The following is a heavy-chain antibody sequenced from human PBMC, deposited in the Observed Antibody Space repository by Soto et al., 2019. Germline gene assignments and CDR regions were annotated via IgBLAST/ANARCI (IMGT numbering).Heavy chain of an antibody. D-gene: IGHD2-15*01. Sequence: GGSLRLSCAASGFTFSSYAMGWVRQGPGKGLEWVAVVSIGGSTHYADSVRGRFTISRDNSKNTLSLQMNSLTAEETAVYFCAKRRGAGGHFDYWGQGALVTVSS. J-gene: IGHJ4*02. CDR3: AKRRGAGGHFDY. V-gene: IGHV3-23*01. CDR2: VSIGGST. CDR1: GFTFSSYA.